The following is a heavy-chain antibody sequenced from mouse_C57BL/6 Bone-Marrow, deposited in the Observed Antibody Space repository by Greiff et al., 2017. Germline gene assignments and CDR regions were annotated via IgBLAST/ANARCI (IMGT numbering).Heavy chain of an antibody. D-gene: IGHD2-3*01. Sequence: QVQLQQPGAELVRPGSSVKLSCKASGHTFTSYWMDWVKQRPGQGLEWIGNIYPSDSETHYNQKFKDKATLTVDKSSSTAYMQLSSLTSEDSAVYYCARGNDGYYGNFDYWGQGTTLTVSS. J-gene: IGHJ2*01. CDR1: GHTFTSYW. CDR2: IYPSDSET. CDR3: ARGNDGYYGNFDY. V-gene: IGHV1-61*01.